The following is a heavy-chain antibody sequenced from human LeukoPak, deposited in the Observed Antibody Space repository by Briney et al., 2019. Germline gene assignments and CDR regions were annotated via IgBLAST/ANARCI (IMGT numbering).Heavy chain of an antibody. D-gene: IGHD2-2*01. CDR1: GFTFSSYG. V-gene: IGHV3-30*19. CDR3: ARSQLQYCSTTSCYVFDS. Sequence: TGGSLRLSCVTSGFTFSSYGMHWVRQAPGKGLQRVAVISFDGSEKYYADSAKGRFTISTDYSRNTLYLEMNSLRADDTAVYYCARSQLQYCSTTSCYVFDSWGQGTLVTVSS. CDR2: ISFDGSEK. J-gene: IGHJ4*02.